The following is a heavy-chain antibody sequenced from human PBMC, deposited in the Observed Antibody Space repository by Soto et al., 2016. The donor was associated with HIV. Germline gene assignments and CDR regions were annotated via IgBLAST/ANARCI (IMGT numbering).Heavy chain of an antibody. Sequence: QVQLVQSGAEVKKPGASVKVSCKASGYTFTGYYMHWVRQAPGQGLEWMGGIIPLFGRTNYAQKFQGRVTITADESTSTVYMELSSLRSEDTAVYYCARERGVYYDILTGYSPDSFDIWGQGTMVTVSS. CDR1: GYTFTGYY. D-gene: IGHD3-9*01. CDR2: IIPLFGRT. V-gene: IGHV1-69*01. CDR3: ARERGVYYDILTGYSPDSFDI. J-gene: IGHJ3*02.